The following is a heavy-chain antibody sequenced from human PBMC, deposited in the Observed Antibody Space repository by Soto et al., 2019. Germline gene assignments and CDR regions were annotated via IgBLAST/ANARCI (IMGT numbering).Heavy chain of an antibody. Sequence: SETLSLTCTVSGGSVISGSYYWSWIRQPPGKGLEWIGYIYYSGSTHYNPSLQNRVTISIDTSKNQVSLKVNSVTAADTAVYYCARDHPHSYGVYYFDYWGQGTPVTVSS. CDR2: IYYSGST. D-gene: IGHD5-18*01. CDR1: GGSVISGSYY. CDR3: ARDHPHSYGVYYFDY. V-gene: IGHV4-61*01. J-gene: IGHJ4*02.